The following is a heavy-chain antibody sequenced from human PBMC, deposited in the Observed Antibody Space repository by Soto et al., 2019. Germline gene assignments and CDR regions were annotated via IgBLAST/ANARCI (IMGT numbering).Heavy chain of an antibody. CDR3: ARLAGYYDSSGYLPLDYGMDV. V-gene: IGHV5-51*01. CDR1: GYSFTSYW. Sequence: GESLKISCKGSGYSFTSYWIGWVRQMPGKGLEWMGIIYPGDSDTRYSPSFQGQVTISADKSIGTAYLQWSSLKASDTAMYYCARLAGYYDSSGYLPLDYGMDVWGQGTTVTVSS. CDR2: IYPGDSDT. J-gene: IGHJ6*02. D-gene: IGHD3-22*01.